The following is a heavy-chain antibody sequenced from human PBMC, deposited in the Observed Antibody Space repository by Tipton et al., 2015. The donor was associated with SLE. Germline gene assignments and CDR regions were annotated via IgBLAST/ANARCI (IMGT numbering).Heavy chain of an antibody. V-gene: IGHV3-9*01. CDR3: AKDNNGRGAFWSGPLDY. CDR1: GFTFDDYG. CDR2: ISWNTGSR. J-gene: IGHJ4*02. D-gene: IGHD3-3*01. Sequence: SLRLSCAASGFTFDDYGMHWVRQAPGKGLEWVSGISWNTGSRAYADSVKGRFTISRDNAKNSLYLEMNNLRPEDTAFYYCAKDNNGRGAFWSGPLDYWGQGTLVTVSS.